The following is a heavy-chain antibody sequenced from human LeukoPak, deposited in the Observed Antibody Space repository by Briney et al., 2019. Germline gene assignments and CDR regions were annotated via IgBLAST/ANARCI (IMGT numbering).Heavy chain of an antibody. D-gene: IGHD3-10*01. V-gene: IGHV3-23*01. Sequence: PGGSLRLFCAASGFTFSDYTMSWPRQSPVKALEWVAAISGSGDKTYDVDSVKARFTISRDNSKSTLYLEMNNLRAEDTAVYYCAKDGSMVRGSEYFQHWGQGTLVTVSS. CDR1: GFTFSDYT. J-gene: IGHJ1*01. CDR3: AKDGSMVRGSEYFQH. CDR2: ISGSGDKT.